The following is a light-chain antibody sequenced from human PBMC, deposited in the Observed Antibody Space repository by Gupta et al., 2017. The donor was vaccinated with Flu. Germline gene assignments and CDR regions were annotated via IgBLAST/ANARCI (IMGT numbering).Light chain of an antibody. CDR2: GAS. CDR3: QLYGSSLT. V-gene: IGKV3-20*01. Sequence: EIVLTQSPGTLSLSPGERATLSCRASQSVSSRYLAWYQQKPGQAPRVLIYGASSGVTGIPDRFSGSGSGTDFTLTISRLEPEDFAVYYCQLYGSSLTFGQGTKVEIK. J-gene: IGKJ1*01. CDR1: QSVSSRY.